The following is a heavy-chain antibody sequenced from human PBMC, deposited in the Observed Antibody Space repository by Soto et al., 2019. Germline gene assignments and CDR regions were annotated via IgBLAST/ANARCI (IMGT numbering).Heavy chain of an antibody. V-gene: IGHV3-30*04. CDR3: ARDHQYQLPSDV. J-gene: IGHJ6*02. CDR1: GVTFNRYA. Sequence: QAQLVESGGGMVQPGRSLRLSCVASGVTFNRYAMRWVRQAPGKGLEWVAVISYDGSNKYYADSVKGRFTISRDNSNNTLYLQMNTLKAEDSAVYYCARDHQYQLPSDVWGQGTTVTVS. CDR2: ISYDGSNK. D-gene: IGHD2-2*01.